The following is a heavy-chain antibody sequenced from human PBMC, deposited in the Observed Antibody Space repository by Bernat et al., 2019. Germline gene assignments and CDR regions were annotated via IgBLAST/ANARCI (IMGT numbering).Heavy chain of an antibody. CDR1: GFTVSSNY. CDR2: IYSGGST. J-gene: IGHJ6*04. Sequence: EVQLVESGGGLIQPGGSLRLSCAASGFTVSSNYMSWVRQAPGKGLEWVSVIYSGGSTYYADSVKGRFTIPRDNSKNTLYLQMNSLRAEDTAVYYCAREPGYCSGGSCSRMDVWGKGTTVTVSS. D-gene: IGHD2-15*01. V-gene: IGHV3-53*01. CDR3: AREPGYCSGGSCSRMDV.